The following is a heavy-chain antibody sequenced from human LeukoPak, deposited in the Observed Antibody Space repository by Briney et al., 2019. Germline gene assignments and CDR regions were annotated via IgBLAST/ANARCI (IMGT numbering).Heavy chain of an antibody. CDR3: ASPLSVAMDPRGMDV. Sequence: SETLSLTCTVSGGSVSSGSYYWRWIRQPPGKGLEWIGYIYYSGSTNYNPSLKSRVTISVDTSKNQFSLKPSSVTAADTAVYYCASPLSVAMDPRGMDVWGQGTTVTVSS. CDR2: IYYSGST. D-gene: IGHD5-18*01. CDR1: GGSVSSGSYY. J-gene: IGHJ6*02. V-gene: IGHV4-61*01.